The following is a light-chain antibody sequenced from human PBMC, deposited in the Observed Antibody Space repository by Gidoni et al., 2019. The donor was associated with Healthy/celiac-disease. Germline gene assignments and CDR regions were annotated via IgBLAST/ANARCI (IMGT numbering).Light chain of an antibody. V-gene: IGKV1-39*01. CDR1: QSISSY. CDR3: QQSYSTPYT. J-gene: IGKJ2*01. CDR2: AAS. Sequence: DIQMTQSPSSLSPSVGDRVTITCRASQSISSYLNWYHQKPGKAPKLLIYAASSLQSGVPSRFSGSGSGTDFTLTISSLQPEDFATYYCQQSYSTPYTFGQGTKLEIK.